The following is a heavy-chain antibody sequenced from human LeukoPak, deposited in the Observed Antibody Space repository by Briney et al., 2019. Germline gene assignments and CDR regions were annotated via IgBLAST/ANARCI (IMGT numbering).Heavy chain of an antibody. CDR3: ARGRTAAISLLDY. V-gene: IGHV1-69*05. D-gene: IGHD2-2*02. CDR1: GYTFTSYY. CDR2: IIPIFGTA. Sequence: ASVKVSCRASGYTFTSYYMHWVRQAPGQGPEWMGGIIPIFGTANYAQKFQGRVTITTDESTSTAYMELSSLRSEDTAVYYCARGRTAAISLLDYWGQGTLVTVSS. J-gene: IGHJ4*02.